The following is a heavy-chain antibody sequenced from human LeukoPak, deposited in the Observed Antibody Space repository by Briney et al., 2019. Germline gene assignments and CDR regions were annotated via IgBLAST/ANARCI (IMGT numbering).Heavy chain of an antibody. Sequence: SETLSLTCTVSGFSISSGYYWGWIRQPPGKGLEWVGSIYHTGSTYYNPSLKSRVTMSVDTSKNQFSLKLSSVTAADTAVYYCARHSSKRRLQLGYYYYYYMDVWGKGTTVTVSS. CDR2: IYHTGST. CDR1: GFSISSGYY. CDR3: ARHSSKRRLQLGYYYYYYMDV. J-gene: IGHJ6*03. V-gene: IGHV4-38-2*02. D-gene: IGHD5-24*01.